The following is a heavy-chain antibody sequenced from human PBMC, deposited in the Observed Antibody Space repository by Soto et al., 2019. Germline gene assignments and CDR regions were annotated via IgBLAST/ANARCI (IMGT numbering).Heavy chain of an antibody. CDR2: TSYDGSNK. J-gene: IGHJ6*02. D-gene: IGHD3-22*01. V-gene: IGHV3-30*18. Sequence: PGGSLRLSCAASGFTFGGYGMHWVRQAPAKGLEWLSVTSYDGSNKFYADSVKGRFTISRDNSKNTLFLQMNSLRVEDTAVYYCAKERNPDDSSGPGMYGCGQGTTVTVSS. CDR1: GFTFGGYG. CDR3: AKERNPDDSSGPGMYG.